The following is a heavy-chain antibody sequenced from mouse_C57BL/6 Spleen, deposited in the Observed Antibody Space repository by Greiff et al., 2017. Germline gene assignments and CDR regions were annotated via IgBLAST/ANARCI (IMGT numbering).Heavy chain of an antibody. CDR2: INPNNGGT. J-gene: IGHJ2*01. CDR1: GYTFTDYY. D-gene: IGHD2-5*01. Sequence: EVQLQQSGPELVKPGASVKISCKASGYTFTDYYMNWVKQSHGKSLEWIGDINPNNGGTSYNQKFKGKATLTVDKSSSTAYMELRSLTSEDSAVYYCAIGHYYSNYGYYFDGWGEGTTLTVSS. CDR3: AIGHYYSNYGYYFDG. V-gene: IGHV1-26*01.